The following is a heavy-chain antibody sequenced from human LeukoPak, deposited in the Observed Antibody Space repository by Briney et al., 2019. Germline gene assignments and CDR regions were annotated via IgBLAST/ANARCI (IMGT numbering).Heavy chain of an antibody. CDR2: ISSSGSTI. CDR3: AKAATTVTPWWFDP. V-gene: IGHV3-11*01. D-gene: IGHD4-11*01. Sequence: GGSLRLSCAASGFTFSDYYMSWIRQAPGKGLEWVSYISSSGSTIYYADSVKGRFTISRDNSKNTLYLQMNSLRAEDTAVYYCAKAATTVTPWWFDPWGQGTLVTVSS. CDR1: GFTFSDYY. J-gene: IGHJ5*02.